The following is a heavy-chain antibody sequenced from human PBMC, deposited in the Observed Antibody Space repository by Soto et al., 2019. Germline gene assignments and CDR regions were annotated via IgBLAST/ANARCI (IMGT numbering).Heavy chain of an antibody. CDR1: GYNFTSYA. CDR3: ARDQMVGLFACDI. V-gene: IGHV1-3*01. J-gene: IGHJ3*02. D-gene: IGHD2-8*01. CDR2: INAGNGNT. Sequence: QVQLVQSGAEVKKPGASVKVSCKASGYNFTSYAMHWVRQAPGQRLEWMGWINAGNGNTKYSQKFQGRVTITRDTSASTAYKELSSLRSEDTAVYYCARDQMVGLFACDIVGQGTMVTVSS.